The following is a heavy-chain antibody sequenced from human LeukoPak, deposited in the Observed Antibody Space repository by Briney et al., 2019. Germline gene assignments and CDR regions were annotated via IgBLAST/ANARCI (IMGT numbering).Heavy chain of an antibody. CDR1: GGSISSSNHY. CDR3: ARHCSSTSCPFDY. Sequence: SETLSLTCTVSGGSISSSNHYWGWIRQPPGKGLEWIGSIYYSGTTYYNPSLKSRVTIFVDTSKNQFSLKLSSVTAADTAVYYCARHCSSTSCPFDYWGQGTLVTVSS. CDR2: IYYSGTT. V-gene: IGHV4-39*01. D-gene: IGHD2-2*01. J-gene: IGHJ4*02.